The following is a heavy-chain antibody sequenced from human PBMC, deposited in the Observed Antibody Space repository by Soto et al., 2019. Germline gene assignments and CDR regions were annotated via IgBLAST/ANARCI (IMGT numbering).Heavy chain of an antibody. Sequence: QITLKESGPTLVKPTQTLTLTCSFSGLSLSTSGEAVGWIRQPPGKALEWLALIYWDDDKLFNPTLKTRLTITKDASKNQVVLTLTNMDPVDTARYTCVNYVSASPAGWFDPWGQGILVTVSS. CDR1: GLSLSTSGEA. CDR2: IYWDDDK. J-gene: IGHJ5*02. D-gene: IGHD3-10*01. V-gene: IGHV2-5*02. CDR3: VNYVSASPAGWFDP.